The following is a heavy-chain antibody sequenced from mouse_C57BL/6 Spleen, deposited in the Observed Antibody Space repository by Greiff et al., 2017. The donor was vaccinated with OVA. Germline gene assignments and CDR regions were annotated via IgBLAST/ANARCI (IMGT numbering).Heavy chain of an antibody. CDR2: ISSGSSTI. CDR3: ARTQSRDYFDY. Sequence: EVQLVESGGGLVQPGGSLKLSCAASGFTFSDYGMHWVRQAPEKGLEWVAYISSGSSTIYSADTGKGRVTISRDNAKNTLFRQMTSLRSEDTAMDYCARTQSRDYFDYWGQGTTLTVSS. CDR1: GFTFSDYG. J-gene: IGHJ2*01. V-gene: IGHV5-17*01.